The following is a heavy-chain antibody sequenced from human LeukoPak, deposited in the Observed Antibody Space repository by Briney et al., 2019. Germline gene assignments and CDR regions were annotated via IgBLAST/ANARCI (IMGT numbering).Heavy chain of an antibody. J-gene: IGHJ4*02. D-gene: IGHD6-19*01. CDR1: TITFRSYV. V-gene: IGHV3-23*01. CDR2: MSGSGGRT. CDR3: AHGYSSGWSYYFDY. Sequence: GGSLRLSCAASTITFRSYVMTWVRQAPGKGLEWVSAMSGSGGRTYYADSVKGRFTISRDNSKNTLYLQMNSLRAEDTAVYYCAHGYSSGWSYYFDYWGQGTLVTVSS.